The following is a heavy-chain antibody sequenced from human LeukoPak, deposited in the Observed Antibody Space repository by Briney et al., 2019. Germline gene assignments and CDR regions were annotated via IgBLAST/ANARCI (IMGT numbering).Heavy chain of an antibody. CDR1: GCTFSSYD. CDR3: ARELFGSGSCPDY. J-gene: IGHJ4*02. CDR2: VWHDGSNK. Sequence: PGGSLRLSCTAPGCTFSSYDIHWIRQAPGKGLEWVALVWHDGSNKYYADSVKGRFTISRDNSKNTVYLQMNSLRAEDTAVYYCARELFGSGSCPDYWGQGTLVTVSS. V-gene: IGHV3-33*01. D-gene: IGHD3-10*01.